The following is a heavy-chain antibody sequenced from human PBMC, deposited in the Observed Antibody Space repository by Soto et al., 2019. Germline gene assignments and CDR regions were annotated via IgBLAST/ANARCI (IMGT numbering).Heavy chain of an antibody. J-gene: IGHJ6*02. CDR1: GGSVSSGHYY. V-gene: IGHV4-61*01. Sequence: PSDTLSLTCIVSGGSVSSGHYYWSWIRQPPGKGLEWIGYTHYSGSTNYNPSLKSRVTIVVDTSKNQCSLKLSSVTAADTAVYYCARDSYGMDFWGQGTTVTVS. CDR2: THYSGST. CDR3: ARDSYGMDF.